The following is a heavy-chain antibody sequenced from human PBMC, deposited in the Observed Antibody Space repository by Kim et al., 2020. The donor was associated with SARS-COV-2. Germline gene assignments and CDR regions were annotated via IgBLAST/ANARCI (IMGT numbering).Heavy chain of an antibody. D-gene: IGHD1-1*01. V-gene: IGHV3-72*01. Sequence: GKGSFTIYRDDSKNTLYLQMNSLKTEDTAVYYCTRLIDTTFDTCSAVDNWGQGTMVTVSS. CDR3: TRLIDTTFDTCSAVDN. J-gene: IGHJ3*02.